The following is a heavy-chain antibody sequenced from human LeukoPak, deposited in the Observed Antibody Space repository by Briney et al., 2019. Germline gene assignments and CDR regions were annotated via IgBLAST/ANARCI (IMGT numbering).Heavy chain of an antibody. V-gene: IGHV3-64*01. CDR1: GFSFSSSG. CDR2: ISSNGGGTYGT. CDR3: ARAYGNSDDY. J-gene: IGHJ4*02. Sequence: PGGSLRLSCVASGFSFSSSGTHWVRQAPGKGLEYVSAISSNGGGTYGTYYANSVKGRFTVSRDNSKNTLYLQMGSLRVEDMAVYYCARAYGNSDDYWGQGTLVTVSS. D-gene: IGHD4-11*01.